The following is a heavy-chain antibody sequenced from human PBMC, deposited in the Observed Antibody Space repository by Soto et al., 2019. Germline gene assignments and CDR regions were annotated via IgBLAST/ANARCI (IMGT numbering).Heavy chain of an antibody. CDR3: VRYDYCLPDV. Sequence: EVQVVESGGGLVQPGGSLRLSCAASGFTLSDHYMDWVRQAPGKGLEWVGRSRNKAKSYTTDYAASVKGRFTISRDDSKNSVYLQMNSLKTEDTAVYYCVRYDYCLPDVWGQGTTVTVSS. CDR2: SRNKAKSYTT. J-gene: IGHJ6*02. V-gene: IGHV3-72*01. D-gene: IGHD4-17*01. CDR1: GFTLSDHY.